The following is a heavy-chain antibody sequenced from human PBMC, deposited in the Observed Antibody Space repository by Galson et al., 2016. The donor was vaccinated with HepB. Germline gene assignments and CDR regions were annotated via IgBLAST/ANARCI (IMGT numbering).Heavy chain of an antibody. CDR3: ARDVHRVRVGVAGTQRGGYGMDV. CDR1: GYTFTSYY. J-gene: IGHJ6*02. D-gene: IGHD6-19*01. V-gene: IGHV1-46*01. CDR2: INPGDGST. Sequence: SVKVSCKASGYTFTSYYIYWVRQAPGQGLEWMGLINPGDGSTSYAQKFQGRVTMTSDTSTSTVYMDLRSLGSEDRAIYYCARDVHRVRVGVAGTQRGGYGMDVWGQGTTVTVSS.